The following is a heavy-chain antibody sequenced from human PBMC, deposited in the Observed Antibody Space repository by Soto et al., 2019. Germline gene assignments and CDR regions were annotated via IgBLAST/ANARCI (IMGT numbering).Heavy chain of an antibody. CDR3: AHKGPEDWPLDY. Sequence: QITLKESGPTLVKPTQTLTLTCTFSGFSLSTSGVGVGWIRQSPGKALEWLAVIYWDDDKRYSPSLKSRLSLTKDTSKNQVVLTMTNMDPVDTATYYCAHKGPEDWPLDYWGQGTLVTVSS. J-gene: IGHJ4*02. CDR2: IYWDDDK. V-gene: IGHV2-5*02. D-gene: IGHD3-9*01. CDR1: GFSLSTSGVG.